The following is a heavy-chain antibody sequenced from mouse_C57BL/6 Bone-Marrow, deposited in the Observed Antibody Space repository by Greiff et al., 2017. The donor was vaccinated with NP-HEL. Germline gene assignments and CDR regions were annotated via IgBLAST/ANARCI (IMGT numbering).Heavy chain of an antibody. J-gene: IGHJ3*01. CDR3: ARWAQARAY. D-gene: IGHD3-2*02. Sequence: QVQLKQSGAELARPGASVKLSCKASGYTFTSYGISWVKQRTGQGLEWIGEIYPRSGNTYYNEKFKGKATLTADKSSSTAYMELRSLTSEDSAVYFCARWAQARAYWGQGTLVTVSA. V-gene: IGHV1-81*01. CDR1: GYTFTSYG. CDR2: IYPRSGNT.